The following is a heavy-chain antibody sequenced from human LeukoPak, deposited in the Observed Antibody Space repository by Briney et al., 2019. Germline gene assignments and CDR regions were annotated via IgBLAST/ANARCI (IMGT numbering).Heavy chain of an antibody. Sequence: PVGSLRLSCAASGFTFSTYAITWVRQGPGKGQEWVSAIRPDGDRTYYANSVRGRFTISRDNSKDTVYLQINGLRVEDTAVYYCAREQSGTRGWYTVDYWGQGTLVTVSS. J-gene: IGHJ4*02. V-gene: IGHV3-23*01. CDR3: AREQSGTRGWYTVDY. CDR1: GFTFSTYA. D-gene: IGHD6-19*01. CDR2: IRPDGDRT.